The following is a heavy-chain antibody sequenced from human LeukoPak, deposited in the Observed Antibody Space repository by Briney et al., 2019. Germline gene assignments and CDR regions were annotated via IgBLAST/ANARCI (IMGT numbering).Heavy chain of an antibody. CDR2: LSYDGSNK. CDR3: ARGLFNYDNSGLNY. J-gene: IGHJ4*02. CDR1: GFTFSSYD. Sequence: PGRSLRLSCAASGFTFSSYDVHWVRQAPGKGLEWVAVLSYDGSNKYYADPVKGRFTISRDNSKNTLYLQMNSLRAEDTAVYYCARGLFNYDNSGLNYWGQGTRVTVSS. D-gene: IGHD3-22*01. V-gene: IGHV3-30*03.